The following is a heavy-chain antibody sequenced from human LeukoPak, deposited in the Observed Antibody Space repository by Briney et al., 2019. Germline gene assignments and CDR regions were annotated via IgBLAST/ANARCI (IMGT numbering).Heavy chain of an antibody. D-gene: IGHD4-17*01. J-gene: IGHJ6*04. CDR1: GFTFSSYW. CDR2: IKQDGSEK. V-gene: IGHV3-7*03. CDR3: ARDLISGDDYAFNYYYGMDV. Sequence: GGSLRLSCAASGFTFSSYWMSWVRQAPGKGLEWVANIKQDGSEKCYVDSVKGRFTISRDNAKNSLYLQMNSLRAEDTAVYYCARDLISGDDYAFNYYYGMDVWGKGTTVTVSS.